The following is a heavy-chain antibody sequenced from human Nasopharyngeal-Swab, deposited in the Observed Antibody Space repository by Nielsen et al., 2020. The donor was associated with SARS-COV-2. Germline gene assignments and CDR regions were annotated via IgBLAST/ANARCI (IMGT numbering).Heavy chain of an antibody. J-gene: IGHJ4*02. CDR3: AKDMAITMLRGVIAY. D-gene: IGHD3-10*01. Sequence: GGSLRLSCAASGFTFSSYGMHWVRQAPGKGLEWVAIISYDGSNKYYADSLKGRFTISRDNSKNTLYLQMNSLRAEDTAVYYCAKDMAITMLRGVIAYWGQGTLVPSPQ. V-gene: IGHV3-30*18. CDR2: ISYDGSNK. CDR1: GFTFSSYG.